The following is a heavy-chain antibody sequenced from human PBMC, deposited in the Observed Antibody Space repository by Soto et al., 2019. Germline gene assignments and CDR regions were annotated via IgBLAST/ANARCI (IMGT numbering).Heavy chain of an antibody. J-gene: IGHJ6*02. CDR3: ARDVFNINYYYGMDV. V-gene: IGHV3-30-3*01. Sequence: TGGFLRLSCAASGFTFSSYAMHWVRQAPGKGLEWVAVISYDGSNKYYADSVKGRFTITRDNSKDTLYLQMNSLRAEDTAVYYCARDVFNINYYYGMDVWGQGTTVTVSS. CDR1: GFTFSSYA. CDR2: ISYDGSNK.